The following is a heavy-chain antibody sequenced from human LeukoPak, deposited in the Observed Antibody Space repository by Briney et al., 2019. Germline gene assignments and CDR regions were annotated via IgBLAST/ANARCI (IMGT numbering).Heavy chain of an antibody. Sequence: PSETLSLTCTVSGGSISSYYWSWIRQPPGKGLEWIGYIYYSGSTNYNPSLKSRVTISVDTSKNQFSLKLHSVTAADTAVYYCARFRGSGWYYFDSWGQGTLVTVSS. D-gene: IGHD6-19*01. CDR1: GGSISSYY. J-gene: IGHJ4*02. CDR2: IYYSGST. CDR3: ARFRGSGWYYFDS. V-gene: IGHV4-59*01.